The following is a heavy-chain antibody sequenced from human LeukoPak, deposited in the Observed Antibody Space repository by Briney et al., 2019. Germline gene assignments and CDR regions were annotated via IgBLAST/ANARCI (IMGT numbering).Heavy chain of an antibody. CDR1: GFISSDRY. J-gene: IGHJ4*02. D-gene: IGHD1-26*01. CDR3: ALSGSYRTFDN. V-gene: IGHV3-72*01. Sequence: GGSLRLSCAASGFISSDRYMDCVRQAPGKGLEWVGRIRNRANSYTTEYATSVKGRFTISRDDSKNSLYLQMNSLKTEDTAVYYCALSGSYRTFDNWGQGTLVTVSS. CDR2: IRNRANSYTT.